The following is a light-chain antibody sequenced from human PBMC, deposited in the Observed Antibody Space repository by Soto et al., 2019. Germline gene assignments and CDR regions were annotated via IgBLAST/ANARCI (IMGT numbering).Light chain of an antibody. J-gene: IGKJ1*01. V-gene: IGKV3-15*01. CDR2: GAS. CDR1: LSVGSN. Sequence: EVVMTQSPATLSVSPGERATFSCRASLSVGSNLAWLQQKPGQAPRLLSYGASTRAPGVPARFSGRGSGTEFTLPISSPPSEDIALYYCQPYYNWPRTFGQGTKVEIK. CDR3: QPYYNWPRT.